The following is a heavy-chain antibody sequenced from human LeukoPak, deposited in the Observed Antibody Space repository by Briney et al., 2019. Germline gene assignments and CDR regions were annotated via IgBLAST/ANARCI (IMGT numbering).Heavy chain of an antibody. Sequence: SETLSLTCTVSGGSISSYYWSWIRQPPRKGLEWIGYIYYSGSTNYNPSLKSRVTISVDTSKNQFSLKLSSVTAADTAVYYCARDAGGYDFDYWGQGTLVTVSS. D-gene: IGHD6-25*01. CDR2: IYYSGST. J-gene: IGHJ4*02. CDR3: ARDAGGYDFDY. V-gene: IGHV4-59*01. CDR1: GGSISSYY.